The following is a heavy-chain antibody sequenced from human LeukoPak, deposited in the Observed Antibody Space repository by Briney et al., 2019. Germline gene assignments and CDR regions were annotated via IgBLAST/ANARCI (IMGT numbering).Heavy chain of an antibody. D-gene: IGHD3-22*01. J-gene: IGHJ3*02. V-gene: IGHV4-59*01. Sequence: SETLSLTCTVSGGSISSYYWSWIRQPPGKGLEWIGYIYYSGSTNYNPSLKSRVTISADTSKNQFSLKLSSVTAADTAVYYCARATYYYDSSGYSDAFDIWGQGTMVTVSS. CDR2: IYYSGST. CDR1: GGSISSYY. CDR3: ARATYYYDSSGYSDAFDI.